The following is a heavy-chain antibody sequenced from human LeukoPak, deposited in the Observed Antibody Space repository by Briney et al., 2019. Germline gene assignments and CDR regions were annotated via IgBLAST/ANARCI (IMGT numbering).Heavy chain of an antibody. CDR1: GFTFSSYG. J-gene: IGHJ5*02. D-gene: IGHD6-13*01. V-gene: IGHV3-23*01. CDR2: ISGSGGST. CDR3: AKAQSSSWYRGRFDP. Sequence: GGTLRLSCAASGFTFSSYGMSWVRQAPGKGLEWVSAISGSGGSTYYADSVKGRFTISRDNSKNTLYLQMNSLRAEDTAVYYCAKAQSSSWYRGRFDPWGQGTLVTVSS.